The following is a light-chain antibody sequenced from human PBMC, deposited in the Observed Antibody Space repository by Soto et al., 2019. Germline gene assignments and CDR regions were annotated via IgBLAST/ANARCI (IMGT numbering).Light chain of an antibody. V-gene: IGLV1-40*01. CDR3: QSHDSSLSGLV. J-gene: IGLJ2*01. CDR1: SSNIGAGYD. Sequence: QSVLTQPPSVSGAPGQRVTISCTGSSSNIGAGYDVHWYQQRPGTAPKLLIYGNSNRPSGVPDRFSGSKSGTSASLAITGLQDEDEAAYYCQSHDSSLSGLVFGGGTQLTVL. CDR2: GNS.